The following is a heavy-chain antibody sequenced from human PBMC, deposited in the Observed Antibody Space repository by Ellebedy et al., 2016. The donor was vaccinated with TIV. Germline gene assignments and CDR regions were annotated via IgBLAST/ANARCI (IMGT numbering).Heavy chain of an antibody. CDR3: ARQGSYYDSKGVRMDV. J-gene: IGHJ6*02. D-gene: IGHD3-22*01. V-gene: IGHV4-4*02. CDR1: GASFSNNDW. CDR2: IYHSGYT. Sequence: SETLSLXXVVSGASFSNNDWWTWVRQPPGKGLEWIGEIYHSGYTNYNPSLKSRVTISVDASKNQFSLKLSSVTAADTAVYYCARQGSYYDSKGVRMDVWGQGTTVTVSS.